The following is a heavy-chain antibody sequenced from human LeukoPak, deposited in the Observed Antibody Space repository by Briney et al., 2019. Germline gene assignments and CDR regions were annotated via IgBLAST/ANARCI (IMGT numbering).Heavy chain of an antibody. V-gene: IGHV3-23*01. CDR1: GFTFSSYA. J-gene: IGHJ4*02. Sequence: GGSLGLSCAASGFTFSSYAMSWVRQAPGKGLEWVSAISGSGGSTYYADSVKGRFTISRDNSKNTLYLQMNSLRAEDTAVYYCAKDPKPIVVVPAAMSYWGQGTLVTVSS. D-gene: IGHD2-2*01. CDR3: AKDPKPIVVVPAAMSY. CDR2: ISGSGGST.